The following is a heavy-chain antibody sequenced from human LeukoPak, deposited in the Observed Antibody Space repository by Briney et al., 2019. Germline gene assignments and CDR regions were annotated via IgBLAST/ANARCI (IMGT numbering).Heavy chain of an antibody. CDR3: ARGLDAASGLANFDY. V-gene: IGHV1-18*01. Sequence: GASVKVSCKASGYTFSYFGLNWVRQAPGQGLEWMGWISAYNGNTNYAQKSEGRLSLTTDTATSTVYMELRNLTSDDTAVYFCARGLDAASGLANFDYWGQGTLITVSS. CDR1: GYTFSYFG. J-gene: IGHJ4*02. CDR2: ISAYNGNT. D-gene: IGHD1-1*01.